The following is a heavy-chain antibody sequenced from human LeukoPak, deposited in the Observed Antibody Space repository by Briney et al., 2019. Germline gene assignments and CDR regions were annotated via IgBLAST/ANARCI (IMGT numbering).Heavy chain of an antibody. CDR2: IKQDGTEK. CDR3: ARGFRGANWFDP. Sequence: GGSLRLSCAASGFTFSKNAMTWVRQAPGKGLEWVANIKQDGTEKYYVDSVKGRFTISRDNAENSLYLQMNSLRAEDTALYYCARGFRGANWFDPWGQGTLVTVSS. V-gene: IGHV3-7*03. D-gene: IGHD3-10*01. J-gene: IGHJ5*02. CDR1: GFTFSKNA.